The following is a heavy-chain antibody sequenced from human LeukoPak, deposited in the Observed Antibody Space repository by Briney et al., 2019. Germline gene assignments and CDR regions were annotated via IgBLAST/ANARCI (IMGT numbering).Heavy chain of an antibody. Sequence: PSETLSLTCTVSGGSISSYYWSWIRQPAGKGLEWIGRIYTSGSTNYNPSLKSRVTMSVDTSKNQFSLKLSSVTAADTAVYYCARENYYYDSSGYYDYWGQGTLVTVSS. CDR2: IYTSGST. J-gene: IGHJ4*02. CDR1: GGSISSYY. D-gene: IGHD3-22*01. CDR3: ARENYYYDSSGYYDY. V-gene: IGHV4-4*07.